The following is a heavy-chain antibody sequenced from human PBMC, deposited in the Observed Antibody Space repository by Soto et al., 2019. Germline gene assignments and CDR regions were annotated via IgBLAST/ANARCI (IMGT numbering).Heavy chain of an antibody. CDR1: GFSFRDYD. D-gene: IGHD3-10*01. Sequence: PGGSLRLSCAASGFSFRDYDMHWVRQRTGKGLEWVSGLGAADDPYHIASVKGRFSVSRDNAQNSLYLQMNNLRVDDTAVYYCARHVGSGSYADWYFDIWGRGTLVTVSS. J-gene: IGHJ2*01. V-gene: IGHV3-13*05. CDR3: ARHVGSGSYADWYFDI. CDR2: LGAADDP.